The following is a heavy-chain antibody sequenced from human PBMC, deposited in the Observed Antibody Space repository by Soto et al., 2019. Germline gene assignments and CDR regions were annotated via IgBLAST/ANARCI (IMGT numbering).Heavy chain of an antibody. Sequence: QVQLVESGGGVVQPGRSLRLSCAASGFTFSSYAMHWVRQAPGKGLEWVEAISYDGSNKYYAYSVKGRFTISRDNSKNTLYLQMDSVRAEATAVYYCARARGDGYNYYYYYGMDVWGQGTTVTVSS. J-gene: IGHJ6*02. CDR1: GFTFSSYA. CDR2: ISYDGSNK. D-gene: IGHD5-12*01. CDR3: ARARGDGYNYYYYYGMDV. V-gene: IGHV3-30-3*01.